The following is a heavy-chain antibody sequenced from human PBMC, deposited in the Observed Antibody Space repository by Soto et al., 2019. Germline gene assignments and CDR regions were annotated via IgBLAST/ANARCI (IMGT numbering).Heavy chain of an antibody. CDR3: AKVWEYGFGELPSRSWFDP. CDR1: GFSFSSYA. V-gene: IGHV3-23*01. CDR2: ISGSGGST. J-gene: IGHJ5*02. D-gene: IGHD3-10*01. Sequence: PGGSLRLSCAASGFSFSSYAMSWVRQAPGKGPEWVSVISGSGGSTYYADSVKGRFTISRDNSKNTLYLQMNGLRAEDTAVYHCAKVWEYGFGELPSRSWFDPWGQGTLVTVSS.